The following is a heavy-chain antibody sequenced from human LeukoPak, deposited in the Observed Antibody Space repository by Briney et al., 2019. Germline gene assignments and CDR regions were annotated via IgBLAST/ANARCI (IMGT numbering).Heavy chain of an antibody. J-gene: IGHJ4*02. V-gene: IGHV4-59*01. CDR3: ARVTGYMIEDYFDY. CDR1: GGSISSYY. Sequence: SQTLSLTCTVSGGSISSYYWSWIRQPPGKGLEWIGYIYYSGSTNYNPSLKSRVTISVDTSKNQFSLKLSSVTAADTAVYYCARVTGYMIEDYFDYWGQGTLVTVSS. D-gene: IGHD3-22*01. CDR2: IYYSGST.